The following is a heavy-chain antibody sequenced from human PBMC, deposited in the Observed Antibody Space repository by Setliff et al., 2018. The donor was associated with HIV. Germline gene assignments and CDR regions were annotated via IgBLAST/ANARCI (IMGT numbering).Heavy chain of an antibody. CDR3: ARDPHYFDTSGHYSWFYFDY. CDR1: GGSMTSSNYY. V-gene: IGHV4-39*07. D-gene: IGHD3-22*01. J-gene: IGHJ4*02. Sequence: SETLSLTCTVSGGSMTSSNYYWGWIRQSPGRGLEWIGSISSSGSTTYHPSLRSRVTVSAATSKNQFSLKLTSVTAADTAVYFCARDPHYFDTSGHYSWFYFDYWGQGTLV. CDR2: ISSSGST.